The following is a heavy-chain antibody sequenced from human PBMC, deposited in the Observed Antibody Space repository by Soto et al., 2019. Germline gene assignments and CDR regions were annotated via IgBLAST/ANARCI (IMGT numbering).Heavy chain of an antibody. CDR1: GFTFSNYG. CDR2: IWYDGRSK. V-gene: IGHV3-33*01. J-gene: IGHJ6*02. CDR3: GREDRYYGMDV. Sequence: QVQLVESGGGVVQPGRSLRLSCAASGFTFSNYGLHWVRQAPGKGLEWVADIWYDGRSKNYVDSGKGRFTISRDNSKNTLYLEMNSLRAEDSAVYYCGREDRYYGMDVWRQGTTVTVSS.